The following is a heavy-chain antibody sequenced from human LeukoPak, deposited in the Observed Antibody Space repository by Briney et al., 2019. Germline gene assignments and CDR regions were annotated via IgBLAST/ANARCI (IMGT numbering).Heavy chain of an antibody. V-gene: IGHV3-30*18. CDR2: ISYDGSNK. CDR1: GFTFSSYG. D-gene: IGHD3-10*01. J-gene: IGHJ4*02. CDR3: AKDFLGEFDY. Sequence: GGPLRLSCAASGFTFSSYGMHWVRQAPGKGLEWVAVISYDGSNKYYADSVKGRFTISRDNSKNTLYLQMNSLRAEDTAVYYCAKDFLGEFDYWGQGTLVTVSS.